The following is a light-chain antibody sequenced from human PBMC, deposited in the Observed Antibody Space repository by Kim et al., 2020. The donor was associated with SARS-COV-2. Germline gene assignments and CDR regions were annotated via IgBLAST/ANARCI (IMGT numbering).Light chain of an antibody. CDR2: DTS. Sequence: EIVLTQSPATLSLSPGERATLPCRASQSVTGRVSWYQQRPGQAPRLLIYDTSNRATGIPARFSGSGSGTDFTLTISSLEPEDFAVYYCQQRRSWPLTFGGGTKLDIK. CDR3: QQRRSWPLT. V-gene: IGKV3-11*01. J-gene: IGKJ4*01. CDR1: QSVTGR.